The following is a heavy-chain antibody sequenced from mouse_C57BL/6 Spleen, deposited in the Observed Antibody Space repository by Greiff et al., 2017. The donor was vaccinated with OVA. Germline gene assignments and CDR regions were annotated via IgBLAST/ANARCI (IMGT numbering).Heavy chain of an antibody. V-gene: IGHV5-17*01. CDR2: ISSGSSTI. J-gene: IGHJ1*03. D-gene: IGHD3-2*01. CDR3: ARLDSYWYFDV. Sequence: EVQLQQSGGGLVKPGGSLKLSCAASGFNFSDYGMHWVRQAPEKGLEWVAYISSGSSTIYYADTVKGRFTISRDNAKNTLFLQMTSLRSEDTAMYYCARLDSYWYFDVWGTGTTVTVSS. CDR1: GFNFSDYG.